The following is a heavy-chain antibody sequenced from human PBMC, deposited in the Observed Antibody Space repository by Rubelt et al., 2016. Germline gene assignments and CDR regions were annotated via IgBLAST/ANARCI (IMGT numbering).Heavy chain of an antibody. CDR3: ATNGVVTAPFQY. J-gene: IGHJ4*02. Sequence: QVQLQESGPGLVKTSQILSLTCRVSGDSVRNGRYYWSWIRQLPGKGPEWIGNHYYTGNHHSSPPLRSRVFITINTSKNEYYLSLSYVTAADTAVYYCATNGVVTAPFQYWGQGTLVAVSS. CDR2: HYYTGNH. D-gene: IGHD3-3*01. CDR1: GDSVRNGRYY. V-gene: IGHV4-31*03.